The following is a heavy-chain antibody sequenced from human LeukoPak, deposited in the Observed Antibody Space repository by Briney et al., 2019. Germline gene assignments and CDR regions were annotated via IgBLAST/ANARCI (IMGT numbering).Heavy chain of an antibody. CDR1: GLTVNNNY. D-gene: IGHD4-23*01. J-gene: IGHJ4*02. CDR3: ILTTVATSIEY. CDR2: IHNTVRI. V-gene: IGHV3-53*01. Sequence: GGSLRLSCAVSGLTVNNNYVNWVRQAPGKGLEWVSVIHNTVRIHYADSVNGRYTISSDTSKNTVYLQMNGLRAEDTAVYYCILTTVATSIEYWGPGTLVTASP.